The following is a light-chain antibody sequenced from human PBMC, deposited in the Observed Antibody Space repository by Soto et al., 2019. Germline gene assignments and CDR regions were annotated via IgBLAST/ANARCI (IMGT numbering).Light chain of an antibody. CDR1: HSVSSN. Sequence: MTQSPATLSVSPGERATLSCSASHSVSSNLAWYQQKPGQAPRLLIYGASSRATGIPDRFSGSGSGTDFTLTISRLEPEDSAVYYCLQHSGTSPQTFGQGTKVDIK. CDR3: LQHSGTSPQT. V-gene: IGKV3D-20*02. CDR2: GAS. J-gene: IGKJ1*01.